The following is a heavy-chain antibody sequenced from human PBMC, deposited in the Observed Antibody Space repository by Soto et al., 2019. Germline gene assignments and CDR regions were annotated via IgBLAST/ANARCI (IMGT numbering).Heavy chain of an antibody. Sequence: EVQVVESGGGLVQPGGSLKLSCAASGFTFSGSAVYWVRQASGKGLEWVGRIRSKVNNYATVYAASVAGRFTISRDDSKNTAYLQMNSPKIEDTAVYYCTRPPHDLADYFDSWGPGTPGDRLL. CDR3: TRPPHDLADYFDS. CDR2: IRSKVNNYAT. D-gene: IGHD4-17*01. V-gene: IGHV3-73*01. J-gene: IGHJ5*01. CDR1: GFTFSGSA.